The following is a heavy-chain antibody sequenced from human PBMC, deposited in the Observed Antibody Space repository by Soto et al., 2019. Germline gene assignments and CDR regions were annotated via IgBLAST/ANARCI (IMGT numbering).Heavy chain of an antibody. J-gene: IGHJ4*02. CDR3: AKLGSSAWSPHYYFDY. Sequence: GGSLRLSCAASGFTFNNYAMGWARQAPGKGLEWVSAITGSGSDTYYLDSVKGRFTISRDNSKNTLFLQMNSLRAEDTAIYYCAKLGSSAWSPHYYFDYWGQGTLVTVSS. CDR2: ITGSGSDT. V-gene: IGHV3-23*01. D-gene: IGHD3-10*01. CDR1: GFTFNNYA.